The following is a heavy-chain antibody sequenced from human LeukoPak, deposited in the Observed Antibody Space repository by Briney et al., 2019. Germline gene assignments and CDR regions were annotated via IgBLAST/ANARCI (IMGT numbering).Heavy chain of an antibody. Sequence: SETLSLACTVSGGSISSYCWNWIRQPPGKGLEWIGYIYYSGSTNYNPSLKSRVTISVDTSKNQFSLKLSSVTAADTAVYYCARDYGGCYDYWGQGTLVTVSS. CDR2: IYYSGST. V-gene: IGHV4-59*12. CDR1: GGSISSYC. CDR3: ARDYGGCYDY. J-gene: IGHJ4*02. D-gene: IGHD4-23*01.